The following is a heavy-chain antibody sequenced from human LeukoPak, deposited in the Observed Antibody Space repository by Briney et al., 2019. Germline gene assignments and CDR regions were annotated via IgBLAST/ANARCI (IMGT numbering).Heavy chain of an antibody. Sequence: GGSLRLSCAASGFTFSSYSRNWVRQAPGKGLEWVSSISSSSSYIYYADSVKGRFTISRDNAKNSLYLQMNSLRAEDTAVYYCARDERSTIFGVVFYYMDVWGKGTTVTVSS. CDR1: GFTFSSYS. CDR3: ARDERSTIFGVVFYYMDV. D-gene: IGHD3-3*01. V-gene: IGHV3-21*01. J-gene: IGHJ6*03. CDR2: ISSSSSYI.